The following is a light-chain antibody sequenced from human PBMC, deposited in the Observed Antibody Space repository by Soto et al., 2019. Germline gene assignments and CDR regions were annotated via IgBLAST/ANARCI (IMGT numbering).Light chain of an antibody. V-gene: IGLV2-14*01. CDR2: EVT. CDR3: TSYTTDTALV. Sequence: QSALTQPPSASGSPGQSVTISCTGTSSDVGAYDYVSWYQQHPGKAPKLMIYEVTNRPSGVSSRFSGSKSGSTASLTISGLQAEDEGDYYCTSYTTDTALVFGTGTKLTVL. J-gene: IGLJ1*01. CDR1: SSDVGAYDY.